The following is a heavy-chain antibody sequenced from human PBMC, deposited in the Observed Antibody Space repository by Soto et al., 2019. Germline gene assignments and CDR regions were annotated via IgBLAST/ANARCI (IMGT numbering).Heavy chain of an antibody. J-gene: IGHJ5*02. CDR3: AKLSCTSSTCYFPGWFDP. D-gene: IGHD2-2*01. CDR1: GDSISGGASF. V-gene: IGHV4-31*03. CDR2: VYYSGSS. Sequence: SETLSLTCTVSGDSISGGASFWSWIRQPPGKGLEWIANVYYSGSSYSNPSLQSRLTISVDTTKNQFSLQLKSMTAADTAVYYCAKLSCTSSTCYFPGWFDPWGQGTLVTVSS.